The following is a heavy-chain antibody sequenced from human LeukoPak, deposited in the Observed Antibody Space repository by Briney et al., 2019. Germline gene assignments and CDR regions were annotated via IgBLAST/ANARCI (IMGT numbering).Heavy chain of an antibody. CDR1: GFTFSSYS. J-gene: IGHJ4*02. V-gene: IGHV3-21*04. Sequence: GGSLRLSCAASGFTFSSYSMNWVRQAPGKGLEWVSSISSSSGYIYYADSVKGRFTISRDNAKNSLYLQMNSLRAEDTALYYCAKGEKVTANIYYFDYWGQGTLVTVSS. CDR3: AKGEKVTANIYYFDY. CDR2: ISSSSGYI. D-gene: IGHD2-21*02.